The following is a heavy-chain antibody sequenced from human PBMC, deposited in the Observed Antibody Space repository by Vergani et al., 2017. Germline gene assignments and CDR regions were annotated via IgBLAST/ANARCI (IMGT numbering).Heavy chain of an antibody. CDR3: AGDQTSYGDYTTVY. CDR1: GFTFSTYA. V-gene: IGHV3-23*01. J-gene: IGHJ4*02. D-gene: IGHD4-17*01. Sequence: EVQLLESGGSLKQPGGSVRLSCAASGFTFSTYAMHWVRQAPGKGLEWVSALTGGGGSTYYADSFKGRFIISRDNAKNSLYLQMNSLRAEDTAVYYCAGDQTSYGDYTTVYWGQGTLVTVSS. CDR2: LTGGGGST.